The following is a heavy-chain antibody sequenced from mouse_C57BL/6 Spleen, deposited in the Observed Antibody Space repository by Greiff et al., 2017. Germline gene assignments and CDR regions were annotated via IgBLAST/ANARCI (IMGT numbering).Heavy chain of an antibody. J-gene: IGHJ2*01. CDR3: VRHGGSYDLDY. Sequence: DVMLVESGGGLVQPKGSLKLSCAASGFSFNTYAMNWVRQAPGKGLEWVARIRSKSNNYATYYADSVKDRFTISRDDSESMLYLQMNNLKTEDTAMYYCVRHGGSYDLDYWGQGTTLTVSS. V-gene: IGHV10-1*01. CDR1: GFSFNTYA. CDR2: IRSKSNNYAT. D-gene: IGHD1-1*02.